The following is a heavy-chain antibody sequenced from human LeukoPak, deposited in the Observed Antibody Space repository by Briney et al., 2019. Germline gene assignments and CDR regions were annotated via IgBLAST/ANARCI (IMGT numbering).Heavy chain of an antibody. D-gene: IGHD2-15*01. Sequence: PGGSLRLSCAASGFTFSSYGMHWVRQAPGKGLEWVAFIRYDGSNKYYADSVKGRFTISRDNAKNSLYLQMNSLRAEDTAVYYCARSQVVDAFYYYYYMDVWGKGTTVTVSS. CDR2: IRYDGSNK. V-gene: IGHV3-30*02. J-gene: IGHJ6*03. CDR1: GFTFSSYG. CDR3: ARSQVVDAFYYYYYMDV.